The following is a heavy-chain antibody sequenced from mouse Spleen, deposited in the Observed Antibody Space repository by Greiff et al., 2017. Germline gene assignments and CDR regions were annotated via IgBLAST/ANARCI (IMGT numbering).Heavy chain of an antibody. CDR1: GYTFPSYW. J-gene: IGHJ3*01. Sequence: DLVKPGASVKLSCKASGYTFPSYWINWIKQRPGQGLEWIGRIAPGSGSTSYNEMFKGKATLTVDTSSSTAYIQLSSLSSEDSAVYFCARRGYDYDGFAYWGQGTLVTVSA. D-gene: IGHD2-4*01. CDR2: IAPGSGST. CDR3: ARRGYDYDGFAY. V-gene: IGHV1S41*01.